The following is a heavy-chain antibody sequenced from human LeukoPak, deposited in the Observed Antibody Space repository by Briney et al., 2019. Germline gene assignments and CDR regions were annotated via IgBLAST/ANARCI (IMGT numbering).Heavy chain of an antibody. D-gene: IGHD6-6*01. CDR1: GFSFNSYN. J-gene: IGHJ4*02. Sequence: PGGSLRLSCTASGFSFNSYNMNWVRQAPGKGLEWVSYISSSSSTIYYADSVKGRFTISRDNAKNSLYLQMNSVRYENTAVYYCAREHSSSSGSVSDYWGQGTLVTVSS. CDR2: ISSSSSTI. CDR3: AREHSSSSGSVSDY. V-gene: IGHV3-48*02.